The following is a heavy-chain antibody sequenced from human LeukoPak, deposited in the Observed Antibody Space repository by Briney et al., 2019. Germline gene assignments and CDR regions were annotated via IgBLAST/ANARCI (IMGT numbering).Heavy chain of an antibody. CDR3: ARDPLSDDAFDL. CDR1: GFTFSSYS. V-gene: IGHV3-48*02. CDR2: ITNTGGT. Sequence: GGSLRLSCAASGFTFSSYSMNWVRQAPGKGLEWLSYITNTGGTTYADSVQGRFTISRDNAKNSLYLQMNSLRDEDTAVYYCARDPLSDDAFDLWGQGTVVTVSS. J-gene: IGHJ3*01.